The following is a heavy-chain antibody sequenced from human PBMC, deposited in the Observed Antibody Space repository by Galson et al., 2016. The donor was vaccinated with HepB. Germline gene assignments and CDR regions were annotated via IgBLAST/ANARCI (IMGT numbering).Heavy chain of an antibody. CDR2: VTPTLGTT. J-gene: IGHJ4*02. Sequence: SVKVSCKASGGTFNTYVYSWVRQAPGQGLEWMGVVTPTLGTTNYAQNFQGRVTITADEYSSTVFLDLSSLGSDDTAVYYCARDLFQYHPRRDGYIFAYWGQGTLVIASS. CDR3: ARDLFQYHPRRDGYIFAY. D-gene: IGHD5-24*01. CDR1: GGTFNTYV. V-gene: IGHV1-69*13.